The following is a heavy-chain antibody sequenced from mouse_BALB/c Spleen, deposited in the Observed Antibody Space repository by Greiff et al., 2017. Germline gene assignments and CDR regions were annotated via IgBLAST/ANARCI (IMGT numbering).Heavy chain of an antibody. CDR2: ISSGGST. J-gene: IGHJ1*01. V-gene: IGHV5-6-5*01. D-gene: IGHD1-1*01. CDR3: ARGPYYGSRDWYFDV. Sequence: EVQLVESGGGLVKPGGSLKLSCAASGFTFSSYAMSWVRQTPEKRLEWVASISSGGSTYYPDSVKGRFTISRDNARNILYLQMSSLRSEDTAMYSCARGPYYGSRDWYFDVWGAGTTVTVSS. CDR1: GFTFSSYA.